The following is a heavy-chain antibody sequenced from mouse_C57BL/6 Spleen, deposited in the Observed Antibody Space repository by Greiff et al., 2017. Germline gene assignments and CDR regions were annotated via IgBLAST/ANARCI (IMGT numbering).Heavy chain of an antibody. J-gene: IGHJ4*01. D-gene: IGHD2-4*01. CDR3: ARNYDYDGGYYAMDY. Sequence: EVQLQQSGPGLVKPSQSLSLTCSVTGYSITSGYYWNWIRQFPGNKLEWMGYISYDGSNNYNPSLKNRISITRDTSKNQFFLKLNSVTTEDTATYYCARNYDYDGGYYAMDYWGQGTSVTVSS. CDR2: ISYDGSN. CDR1: GYSITSGYY. V-gene: IGHV3-6*01.